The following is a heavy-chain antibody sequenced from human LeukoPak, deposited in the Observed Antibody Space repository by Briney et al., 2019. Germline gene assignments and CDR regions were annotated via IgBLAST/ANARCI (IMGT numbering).Heavy chain of an antibody. CDR2: IYYSGST. V-gene: IGHV4-39*01. D-gene: IGHD3-16*02. J-gene: IGHJ3*02. CDR3: ARHVRSVAFDI. CDR1: GGSISSSSYY. Sequence: SETLSLTCTVSGGSISSSSYYWGWIRQPPGKGLEWIGSIYYSGSTYYNPSLKSRVTISVDTSKNQFSLKLSSVTAADTAVYYCARHVRSVAFDIWGQGTMVTVSS.